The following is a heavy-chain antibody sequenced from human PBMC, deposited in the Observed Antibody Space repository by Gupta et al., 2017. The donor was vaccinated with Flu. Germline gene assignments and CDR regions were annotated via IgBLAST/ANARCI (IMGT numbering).Heavy chain of an antibody. Sequence: EVQLVESGGGLVQPGGSRRLSCGASGFPLRDYWMSWVRKAPGKGPELVANINRDGSVINYMDFVRGRFTISRDNAKNAVYFQMNSLRVDDTAVYYCARDVGSGDYDSWGQGTLVTVSS. J-gene: IGHJ5*01. V-gene: IGHV3-7*01. CDR2: INRDGSVI. D-gene: IGHD4-17*01. CDR1: GFPLRDYW. CDR3: ARDVGSGDYDS.